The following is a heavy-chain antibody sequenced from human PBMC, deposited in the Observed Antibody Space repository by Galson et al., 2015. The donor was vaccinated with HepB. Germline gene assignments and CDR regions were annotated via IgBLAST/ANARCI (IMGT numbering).Heavy chain of an antibody. CDR3: ARDRYDYGDYFDY. D-gene: IGHD4-17*01. Sequence: SLRLSCAASGFTFSSYWMHRVRQAPGKGLEWVANIKQDGSEKYYVDSVKGRFTIPRDNAKNSLYLQMNSLRAEDTAVYYCARDRYDYGDYFDYWGQGTLVTVSS. CDR1: GFTFSSYW. CDR2: IKQDGSEK. J-gene: IGHJ4*02. V-gene: IGHV3-7*03.